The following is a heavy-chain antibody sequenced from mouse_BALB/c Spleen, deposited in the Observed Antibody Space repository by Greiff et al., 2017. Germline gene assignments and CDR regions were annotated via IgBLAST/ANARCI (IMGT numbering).Heavy chain of an antibody. J-gene: IGHJ4*01. D-gene: IGHD1-1*01. CDR2: ISNGGGST. CDR1: GFTFSSYT. CDR3: ARQGYYGSSDAMDY. V-gene: IGHV5-12-2*01. Sequence: EVQLVESGGGLVQPGGSLKLSCAASGFTFSSYTMSWVRQTPEKRLEWVAYISNGGGSTYYPDTVKGRFTISRDNAKNTLYLQMSSLKSEDTAMYYCARQGYYGSSDAMDYWGQGTSVTVSS.